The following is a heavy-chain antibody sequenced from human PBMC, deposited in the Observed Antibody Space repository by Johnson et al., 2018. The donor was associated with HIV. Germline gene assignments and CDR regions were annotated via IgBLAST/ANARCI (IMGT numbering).Heavy chain of an antibody. CDR3: ASAGSLYAFDI. J-gene: IGHJ3*02. CDR1: GFTVSSNY. D-gene: IGHD1-26*01. V-gene: IGHV3-20*04. CDR2: INWNGGST. Sequence: VQLVESGGGLIQPGGSLRLSCAASGFTVSSNYMSWVRQVPGKGLEWVSGINWNGGSTGYADSVKGRFTISRDNAKNSLYMQMNSLRAEDTALYYCASAGSLYAFDIWGQGTMVTVSS.